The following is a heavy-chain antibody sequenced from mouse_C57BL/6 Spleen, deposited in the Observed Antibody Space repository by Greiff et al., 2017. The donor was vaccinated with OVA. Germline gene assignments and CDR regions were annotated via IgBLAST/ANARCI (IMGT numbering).Heavy chain of an antibody. D-gene: IGHD2-4*01. J-gene: IGHJ2*01. CDR3: ARLGDYDGGAYFDY. CDR2: INPSSGYT. V-gene: IGHV1-4*01. CDR1: GYTFTSYT. Sequence: VKVVESGAELARPGASVKMSCKASGYTFTSYTMHWVKQRPGQGLEWIGYINPSSGYTKYNQKFKDKATLTADKSSSTAYMQLSSLTSEDSAVYYCARLGDYDGGAYFDYWGQGTTLTVSS.